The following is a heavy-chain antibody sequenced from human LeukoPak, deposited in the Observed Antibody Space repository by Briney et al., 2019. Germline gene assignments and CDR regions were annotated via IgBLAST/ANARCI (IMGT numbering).Heavy chain of an antibody. CDR3: ARASRYSSSYGSGRVPFDY. D-gene: IGHD6-6*01. V-gene: IGHV1-2*02. CDR1: GYTFTGYY. J-gene: IGHJ4*02. CDR2: INPNSGGT. Sequence: ASVKVSCKASGYTFTGYYMHWVRQAPGQGLEWMGWINPNSGGTNYAQKFRGRVTMTRDTSISTAYMELSRLRSDDTAVYYCARASRYSSSYGSGRVPFDYWGQGTLVTVSS.